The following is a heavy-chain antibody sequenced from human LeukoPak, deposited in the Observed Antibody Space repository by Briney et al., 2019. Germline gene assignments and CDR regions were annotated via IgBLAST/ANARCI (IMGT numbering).Heavy chain of an antibody. CDR3: AKGYCSGYSFDNLFEP. J-gene: IGHJ5*02. CDR1: GFTFSSYG. Sequence: PGGSLRLSCAASGFTFSSYGMHWIPQAPGKGLEWVSFIRYDGSNKYYADSVKGRFTISRDNSKNTLYLQMNSLRAEDAAVYYSAKGYCSGYSFDNLFEPWGQGNLVTVSS. CDR2: IRYDGSNK. V-gene: IGHV3-30*02. D-gene: IGHD2-15*01.